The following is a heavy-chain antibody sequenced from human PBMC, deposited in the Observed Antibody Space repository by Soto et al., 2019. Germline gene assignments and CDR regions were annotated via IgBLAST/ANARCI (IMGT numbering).Heavy chain of an antibody. CDR3: ARVGGFRYSGSYPDPFDY. CDR2: ISSSGSTI. D-gene: IGHD1-26*01. Sequence: PGGSLRLSCAASGFTFSSYGMNWVRQAPGKGLEWVSYISSSGSTIYYADSVKGRFTISRDNAKNSLYLQMNSLRAEDTAVYYCARVGGFRYSGSYPDPFDYWGQGTLVTVLL. V-gene: IGHV3-48*03. CDR1: GFTFSSYG. J-gene: IGHJ4*02.